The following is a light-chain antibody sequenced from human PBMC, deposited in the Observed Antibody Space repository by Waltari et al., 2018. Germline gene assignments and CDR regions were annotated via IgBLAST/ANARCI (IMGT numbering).Light chain of an antibody. CDR2: DAS. Sequence: DIQMTQSPSSLSASVGDRVTITCQASQYINNYLNWYQQKPGKAPKVLIYDASMLEAGVPSRFSGSRSGTHFTFTISSLQPEDIATYYCQQYYNLYTFVQGTNLEIK. CDR1: QYINNY. J-gene: IGKJ2*01. CDR3: QQYYNLYT. V-gene: IGKV1-33*01.